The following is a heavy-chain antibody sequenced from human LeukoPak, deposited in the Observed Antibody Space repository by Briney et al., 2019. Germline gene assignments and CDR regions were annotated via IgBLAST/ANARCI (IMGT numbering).Heavy chain of an antibody. CDR3: AKDQIRYGLGSLYFDY. CDR1: GFTFSSYA. V-gene: IGHV3-23*01. J-gene: IGHJ4*02. CDR2: ISGSGGST. D-gene: IGHD3-10*01. Sequence: GGSLRLSCAASGFTFSSYAMSWVRQAPGKGLEWVSAISGSGGSTYYADSVKGRFTISRDNSKNTLYLQMNSLRAEDTAVYYCAKDQIRYGLGSLYFDYWGQGTLVTVSS.